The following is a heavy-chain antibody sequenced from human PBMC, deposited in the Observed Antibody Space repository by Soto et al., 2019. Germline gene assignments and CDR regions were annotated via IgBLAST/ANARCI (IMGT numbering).Heavy chain of an antibody. J-gene: IGHJ3*02. Sequence: GASVKVSCKASGYTFTGYYMHWVRQAPGQGLEWMGWINPNSGGTNYAQKFQGWVTMTRDTSISTAYMELSRLRSDDTAVYYCARGVVATRMGLGIWGQGTMVTVSS. CDR2: INPNSGGT. CDR3: ARGVVATRMGLGI. CDR1: GYTFTGYY. V-gene: IGHV1-2*04. D-gene: IGHD5-12*01.